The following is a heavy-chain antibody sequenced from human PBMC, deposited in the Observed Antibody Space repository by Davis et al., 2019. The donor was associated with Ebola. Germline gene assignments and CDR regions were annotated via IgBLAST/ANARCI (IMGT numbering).Heavy chain of an antibody. CDR2: IYWDDDK. CDR3: AHRSIAVAGKGFDY. J-gene: IGHJ4*02. V-gene: IGHV2-5*08. D-gene: IGHD6-19*01. Sequence: SGPTLVKPTQTLTLTCTFSGFSLSTSGMCVSWIRQPPGKALEWLALIYWDDDKRYSPSLKSRLTITKDTSKNQVVLTMTNMDPVDTATYYCAHRSIAVAGKGFDYWGQGTLVTVSS. CDR1: GFSLSTSGMC.